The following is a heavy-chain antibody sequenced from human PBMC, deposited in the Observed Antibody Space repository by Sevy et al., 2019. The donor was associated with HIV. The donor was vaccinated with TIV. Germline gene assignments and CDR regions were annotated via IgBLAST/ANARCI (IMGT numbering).Heavy chain of an antibody. D-gene: IGHD3-22*01. CDR1: GFTFSAYA. J-gene: IGHJ4*02. CDR2: IWSDGAYQ. Sequence: GGSLRLSCTTSGFTFSAYAMHWVRQAPGKGLEWVAIIWSDGAYQYHGDSVKGRFTISRDNSKNTQYLQMNSLRVEDTAAYYCARGGYYYDNAAYYAFDSWGQGTLVTVSS. CDR3: ARGGYYYDNAAYYAFDS. V-gene: IGHV3-33*01.